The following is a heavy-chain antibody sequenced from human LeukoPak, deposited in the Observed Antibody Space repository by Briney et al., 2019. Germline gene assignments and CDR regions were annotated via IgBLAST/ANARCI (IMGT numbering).Heavy chain of an antibody. D-gene: IGHD4-23*01. V-gene: IGHV4-59*08. Sequence: SETLSLTCTVSGASISRSSWSWIRQPPGKGLEWIAYILYGGDTNLNPSLKSRVTMSVDMSKNQFSLRLTSVTAADTAVYYCAGHKVHDFGGSDWYFDLWGRGTLVTVSS. CDR1: GASISRSS. CDR3: AGHKVHDFGGSDWYFDL. CDR2: ILYGGDT. J-gene: IGHJ2*01.